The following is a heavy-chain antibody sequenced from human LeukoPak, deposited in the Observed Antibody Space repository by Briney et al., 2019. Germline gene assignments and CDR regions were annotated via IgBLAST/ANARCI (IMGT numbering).Heavy chain of an antibody. V-gene: IGHV5-51*01. CDR1: GYSFSSDW. CDR2: IYPGDSDT. CDR3: ASGGYCSGGSCSDAFDI. J-gene: IGHJ3*02. Sequence: GESLKISCKASGYSFSSDWIGWVRQMPGKGLEWMGIIYPGDSDTRYSPSFQGQVTISADKSISTAYLQWSSLKASDTAMYYCASGGYCSGGSCSDAFDIWGQGTMVTVSS. D-gene: IGHD2-15*01.